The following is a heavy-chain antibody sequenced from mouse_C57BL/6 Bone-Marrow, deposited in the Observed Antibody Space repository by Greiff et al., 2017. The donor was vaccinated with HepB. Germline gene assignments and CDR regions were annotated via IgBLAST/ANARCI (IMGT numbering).Heavy chain of an antibody. CDR3: ARYGSSYDWYFDV. J-gene: IGHJ1*03. CDR2: IYPGDGDT. CDR1: GYAFSSSW. V-gene: IGHV1-82*01. Sequence: QVLLKESGPELVKPGASVKISCKASGYAFSSSWMNWVKQRPGKGLEWIGRIYPGDGDTNYNGKFKGKATLTADKSSSTAYMQLSSLTSEDSAVYFGARYGSSYDWYFDVWGTGTTVTVSS. D-gene: IGHD1-1*01.